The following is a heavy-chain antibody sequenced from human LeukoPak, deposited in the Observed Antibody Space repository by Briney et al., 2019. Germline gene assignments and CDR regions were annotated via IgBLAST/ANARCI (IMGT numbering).Heavy chain of an antibody. CDR1: GGTFSSYA. V-gene: IGHV1-69*01. D-gene: IGHD3-10*01. J-gene: IGHJ6*03. Sequence: GASVKVSCKASGGTFSSYAISWVRQAPGQGLEWMGGIIPIFGTANYAQKFQGRVTITADESTSTAYMELSSLRSEDTAVYYCARVSAYYYGSGSYYDYYYYTDVWGKGTTVTVSS. CDR3: ARVSAYYYGSGSYYDYYYYTDV. CDR2: IIPIFGTA.